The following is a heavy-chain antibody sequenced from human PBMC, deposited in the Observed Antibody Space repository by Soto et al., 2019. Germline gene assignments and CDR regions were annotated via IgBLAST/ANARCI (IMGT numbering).Heavy chain of an antibody. D-gene: IGHD6-6*01. CDR3: ARGHLLEVSAARPYYYYGMDV. Sequence: ASVKVSCKASGYTFTGYYMHWVRQAPGQGLEWMGWINPNSGGTNYAQKFQGRVTMTRDTSISTAYMELSRLRSDDTAVYYCARGHLLEVSAARPYYYYGMDVWGQGTTVTVYS. V-gene: IGHV1-2*02. CDR2: INPNSGGT. CDR1: GYTFTGYY. J-gene: IGHJ6*02.